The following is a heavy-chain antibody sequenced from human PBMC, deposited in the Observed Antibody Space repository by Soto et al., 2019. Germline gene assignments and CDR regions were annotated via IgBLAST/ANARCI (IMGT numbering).Heavy chain of an antibody. CDR3: ARDAPAGCTWFDP. V-gene: IGHV1-69*13. CDR2: IIPIFGTA. Sequence: SVMVPCKDSGGTFSSYAISWVRQAPGQGLEWMGGIIPIFGTANYAQKFRGRVKITADESTSTAYMELSSLRSEDTAVYYCARDAPAGCTWFDPWGQGTLVNVSS. J-gene: IGHJ5*02. CDR1: GGTFSSYA. D-gene: IGHD2-8*01.